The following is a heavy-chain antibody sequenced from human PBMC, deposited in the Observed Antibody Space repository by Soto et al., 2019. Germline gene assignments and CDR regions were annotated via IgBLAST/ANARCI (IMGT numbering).Heavy chain of an antibody. CDR1: GFTFSSYA. CDR3: AKDPGYSDYLFWFDP. J-gene: IGHJ5*02. V-gene: IGHV3-23*01. Sequence: GGSLRLSCAASGFTFSSYAMSWVRQAPGKGLEWVSAISGSGGSTYYADSVKGRFTISRDNSKNTLYLQMNSLRAEDTAVYYCAKDPGYSDYLFWFDPWGQGTLVTVSS. CDR2: ISGSGGST. D-gene: IGHD4-17*01.